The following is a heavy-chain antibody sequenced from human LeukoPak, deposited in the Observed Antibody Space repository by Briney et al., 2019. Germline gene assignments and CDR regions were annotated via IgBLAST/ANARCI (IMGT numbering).Heavy chain of an antibody. CDR2: IYYSGST. J-gene: IGHJ6*03. Sequence: PSETLSLTCTVSGGSISSYYWSWIRQPPGKGLEWIGYIYYSGSTNYNPSLKSRVTISVDTSKNQFSLKLSSVTAADTAVYYCARNGPNYYYYYMDVWGKGTTVTISS. CDR1: GGSISSYY. V-gene: IGHV4-59*01. CDR3: ARNGPNYYYYYMDV.